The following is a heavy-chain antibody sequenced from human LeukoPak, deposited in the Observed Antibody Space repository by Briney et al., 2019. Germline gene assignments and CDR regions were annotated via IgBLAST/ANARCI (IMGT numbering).Heavy chain of an antibody. CDR1: GGSISSYY. CDR2: IYYSGST. V-gene: IGHV4-59*01. D-gene: IGHD2-2*01. Sequence: SETLSLTCTVSGGSISSYYWSWIRQPSGKGLEWIGYIYYSGSTNYNPSLKSRVTISVDTSKNQFSLKLSSVTAADTAVYYCARDDTYCSSTSYYWVTDYWGQGTLVTVSS. J-gene: IGHJ4*02. CDR3: ARDDTYCSSTSYYWVTDY.